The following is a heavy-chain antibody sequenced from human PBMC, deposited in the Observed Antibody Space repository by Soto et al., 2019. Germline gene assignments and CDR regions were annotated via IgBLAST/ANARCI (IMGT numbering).Heavy chain of an antibody. CDR1: GGTFSSYT. Sequence: SVKVSCKASGGTFSSYTISWVRQAPGQGLEWMGRIIPILGIANYAQKFQGRVTITADESTSTAYMELSSLRSEDTAVYYCARVHVDTAMVPMAFAILVKGTMVTVSS. CDR2: IIPILGIA. J-gene: IGHJ3*02. CDR3: ARVHVDTAMVPMAFAI. V-gene: IGHV1-69*02. D-gene: IGHD5-18*01.